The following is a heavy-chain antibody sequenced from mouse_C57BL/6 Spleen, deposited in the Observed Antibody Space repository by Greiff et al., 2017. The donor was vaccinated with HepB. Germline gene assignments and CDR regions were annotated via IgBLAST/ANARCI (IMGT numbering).Heavy chain of an antibody. CDR1: GYSITSGYY. CDR3: ARVGYDGYYFAY. V-gene: IGHV3-6*01. Sequence: EVKLVESGPGLVKPSQSLSLTCSVTGYSITSGYYWNWIRQFPGNKLEWMGYISYDGSNNYNPSLKNRISITRDTSKNQFFLKLNSVTTEDTATYYCARVGYDGYYFAYCGQGTLVTVSA. CDR2: ISYDGSN. J-gene: IGHJ3*01. D-gene: IGHD2-3*01.